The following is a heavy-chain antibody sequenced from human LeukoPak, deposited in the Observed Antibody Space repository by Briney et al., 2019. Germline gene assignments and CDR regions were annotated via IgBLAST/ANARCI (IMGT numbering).Heavy chain of an antibody. Sequence: PGGSLRLSCAASRFTFSSYAMSWVRQAPGMRLEWVSTIGGSGGGIYYADSVKGRFTIFRDNSQSTLYLQMNSLRAEDTAVYYCAKYRGFGDSYDSWGQGTLVTVSS. CDR2: IGGSGGGI. J-gene: IGHJ4*02. D-gene: IGHD3-10*01. CDR3: AKYRGFGDSYDS. V-gene: IGHV3-23*01. CDR1: RFTFSSYA.